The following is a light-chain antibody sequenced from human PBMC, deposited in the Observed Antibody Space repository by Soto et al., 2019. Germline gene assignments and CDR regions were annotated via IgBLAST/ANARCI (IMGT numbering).Light chain of an antibody. CDR1: QSVSSY. Sequence: EIVLTQSPATLSLSPGERATLSCRASQSVSSYLAWYQQKPGQAPRLLIYEASNRATGIPDRFSGSGSGTDFTLTISRLEPEDFAVYYCQQYGSSPSGTFGPGTKVDIK. V-gene: IGKV3-20*01. CDR3: QQYGSSPSGT. CDR2: EAS. J-gene: IGKJ3*01.